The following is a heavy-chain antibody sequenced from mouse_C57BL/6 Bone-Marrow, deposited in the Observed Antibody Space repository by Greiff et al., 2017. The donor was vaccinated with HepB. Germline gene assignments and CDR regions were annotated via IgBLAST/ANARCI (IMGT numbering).Heavy chain of an antibody. J-gene: IGHJ4*01. CDR3: ARSGDTTVVADAMDY. Sequence: QVQLQQPGAELVKPGASVKLSCKASGYTFTSYWMNWVKQRPGKGLEWIGQIYPGDGDTNYNGKFKGKATLTADKSSSTAYMQLSSLTSVDSAVYFCARSGDTTVVADAMDYWGQGTSVTVSS. D-gene: IGHD1-1*01. CDR2: IYPGDGDT. V-gene: IGHV1-80*01. CDR1: GYTFTSYW.